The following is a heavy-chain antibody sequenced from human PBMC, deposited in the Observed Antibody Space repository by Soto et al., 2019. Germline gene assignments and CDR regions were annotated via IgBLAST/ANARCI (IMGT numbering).Heavy chain of an antibody. D-gene: IGHD6-19*01. CDR3: ARDPHYSSGWR. J-gene: IGHJ4*02. CDR2: ISSANNYI. V-gene: IGHV3-21*01. Sequence: EVQLVESGGGLVKPGGSLRLSCAASGFTFSSYSMNWVRQAPGKGLEWVSSISSANNYIYYADSVKGRFTISRDNAKNSLYLQMNSLRAEDTAVYYCARDPHYSSGWRGGQGTLVTVSS. CDR1: GFTFSSYS.